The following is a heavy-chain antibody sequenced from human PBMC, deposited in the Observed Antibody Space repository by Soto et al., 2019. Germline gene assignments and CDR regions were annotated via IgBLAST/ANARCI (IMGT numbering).Heavy chain of an antibody. CDR2: INKDGSQK. J-gene: IGHJ4*02. CDR3: VRELGLAY. CDR1: GFTLSNYW. Sequence: PGGSLRLSCAASGFTLSNYWMTWVRQAPGKWLEWVANINKDGSQKNYVDSVKGRFTIARDNGQNSLSLQINSLRVEDTAVYYCVRELGLAYWGQGXLVTVSS. D-gene: IGHD7-27*01. V-gene: IGHV3-7*03.